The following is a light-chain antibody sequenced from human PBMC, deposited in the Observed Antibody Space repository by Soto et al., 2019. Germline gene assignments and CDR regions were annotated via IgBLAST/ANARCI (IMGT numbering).Light chain of an antibody. CDR1: QSISKF. CDR2: DVS. J-gene: IGKJ3*01. V-gene: IGKV1-5*01. CDR3: QQSYGTPRT. Sequence: DIQMTQSPSTLSASVGDRVTIACRASQSISKFLAWYQQKPGKAPKLLIFDVSTLESGVPSKFSGSGSGTDFTLTISSLQPEDFATYYCQQSYGTPRTFSPGTKVDIK.